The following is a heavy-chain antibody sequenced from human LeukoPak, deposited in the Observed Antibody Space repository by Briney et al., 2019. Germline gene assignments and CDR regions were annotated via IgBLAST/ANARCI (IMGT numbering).Heavy chain of an antibody. CDR1: RFTFNSYA. Sequence: QPGGSLGLSCAASRFTFNSYAMSWVRQAPGKGLEWVSVIGGSNGITFYVGSVKGRFTISRDNSKDTLYLQMNSLRAEDTAVYYCARNENSGWGYFDYWGQGTLVTVSS. D-gene: IGHD5-12*01. CDR2: IGGSNGIT. CDR3: ARNENSGWGYFDY. V-gene: IGHV3-23*01. J-gene: IGHJ4*02.